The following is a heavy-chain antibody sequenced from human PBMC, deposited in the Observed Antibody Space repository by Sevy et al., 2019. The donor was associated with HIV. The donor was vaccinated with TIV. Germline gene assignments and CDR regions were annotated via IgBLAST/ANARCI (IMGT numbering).Heavy chain of an antibody. V-gene: IGHV3-30*18. CDR3: EKDLTWEQLVPGYFDY. CDR2: ISYDGSEK. J-gene: IGHJ4*02. CDR1: GFTFSSYG. Sequence: GGSLRLSCAASGFTFSSYGMHWVRQAPGKGLEWVAVISYDGSEKNYVDSVKGRFTISRDNSKNTLYLQMNSLRAEDTAVYYCEKDLTWEQLVPGYFDYWGQGTLVTVSS. D-gene: IGHD6-13*01.